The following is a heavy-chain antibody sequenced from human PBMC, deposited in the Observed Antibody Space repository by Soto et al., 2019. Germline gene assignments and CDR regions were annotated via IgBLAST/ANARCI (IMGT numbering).Heavy chain of an antibody. V-gene: IGHV4-39*01. D-gene: IGHD2-15*01. CDR2: IYYSGST. CDR1: GGSISSSSYY. CDR3: ARLRWYCSGGSSSNVLNYYYYYMDV. J-gene: IGHJ6*03. Sequence: SETLSLTCTVSGGSISSSSYYWGWIRQPPGKGLEWIGSIYYSGSTYYNPSLKSRVTISVDTSKNQFSLKLSSVTAADTAVYYCARLRWYCSGGSSSNVLNYYYYYMDVWGKGTTVTVSS.